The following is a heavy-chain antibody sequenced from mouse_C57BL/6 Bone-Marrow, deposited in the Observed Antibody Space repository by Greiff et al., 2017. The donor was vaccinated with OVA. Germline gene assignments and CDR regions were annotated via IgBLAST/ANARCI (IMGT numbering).Heavy chain of an antibody. CDR3: ARGGVYGSSDKFAY. D-gene: IGHD1-1*01. CDR2: IYPGSGST. Sequence: VQLQQSGAELVKPGASVKMSCKASGYTFTSSWITWVKQRPGQGLEWIGDIYPGSGSTNYNEKFKSKATLTVDTSSSTAYMQLSSLTSEDSAVXYWARGGVYGSSDKFAYWGQGTLVTVSA. J-gene: IGHJ3*01. CDR1: GYTFTSSW. V-gene: IGHV1-55*01.